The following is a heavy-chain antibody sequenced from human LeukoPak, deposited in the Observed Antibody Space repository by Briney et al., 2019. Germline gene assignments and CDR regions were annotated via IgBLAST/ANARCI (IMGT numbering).Heavy chain of an antibody. Sequence: GASVKVSCKASGYTFTSYYMHWVRQAPGRGLEWMGIINPSGGSTSYAQKFQGRVTMTRDTSTSTVYMELSSLRSEDTAVYYCARERTGNSDSSGHYDYWGQGTLVTVSS. D-gene: IGHD3-22*01. CDR1: GYTFTSYY. CDR2: INPSGGST. V-gene: IGHV1-46*01. CDR3: ARERTGNSDSSGHYDY. J-gene: IGHJ4*02.